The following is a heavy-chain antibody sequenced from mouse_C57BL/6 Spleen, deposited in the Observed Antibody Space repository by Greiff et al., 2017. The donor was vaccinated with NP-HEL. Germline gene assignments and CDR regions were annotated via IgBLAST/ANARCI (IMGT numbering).Heavy chain of an antibody. Sequence: QVHVKQPGAELVMPGASVKLSCKASGYTFTSYWMHWVKQRPGQGLEWIGEIDPSDSYTNYNQKFKGKSTLTVDKSSSTAYMQLSSLTSEDSAVYYCARDGYFDYWGQGTTLTVSS. J-gene: IGHJ2*01. CDR1: GYTFTSYW. CDR3: ARDGYFDY. V-gene: IGHV1-69*01. CDR2: IDPSDSYT.